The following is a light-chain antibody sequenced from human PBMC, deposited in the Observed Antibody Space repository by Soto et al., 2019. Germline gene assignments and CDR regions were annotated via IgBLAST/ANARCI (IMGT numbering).Light chain of an antibody. V-gene: IGKV3-11*01. Sequence: IVLTQSPATLSLSPGERANLSCRASQSVASFLVWYQRKPGQAPRLLIYDAANRATGIPAMFSGSGSGTDFTLTSSSLETEDFAVYYCQQRSDWYTFGQGTKLEI. CDR2: DAA. J-gene: IGKJ2*01. CDR1: QSVASF. CDR3: QQRSDWYT.